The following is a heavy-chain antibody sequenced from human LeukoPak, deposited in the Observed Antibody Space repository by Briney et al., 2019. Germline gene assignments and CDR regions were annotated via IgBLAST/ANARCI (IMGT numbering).Heavy chain of an antibody. J-gene: IGHJ4*02. CDR3: ARGPYYYDSSGYYTTDY. CDR2: IYTSGST. CDR1: GGSISSYY. V-gene: IGHV4-4*07. Sequence: SETLSLTCTVSGGSISSYYWSWIRQPAGKGLEWIGRIYTSGSTNYNPSLKGRVTMSVDTSKNQFSLKLSSVTAADTAVYYCARGPYYYDSSGYYTTDYWGQGTLVTVSS. D-gene: IGHD3-22*01.